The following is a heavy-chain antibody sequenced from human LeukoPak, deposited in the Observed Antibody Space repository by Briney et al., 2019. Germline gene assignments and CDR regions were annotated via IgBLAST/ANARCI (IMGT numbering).Heavy chain of an antibody. V-gene: IGHV3-21*05. D-gene: IGHD3-16*02. CDR3: ARGTQDDYVWGSYRHSWFDP. Sequence: GGSLRLSCAASGFTFASETMNWVRQAPGKGLGWGSCISSSSTYIYYADSVRGRFTISRDNAKNLIFLQMNSLSVEDTALYYCARGTQDDYVWGSYRHSWFDPWGQGILVTVSP. J-gene: IGHJ5*02. CDR2: ISSSSTYI. CDR1: GFTFASET.